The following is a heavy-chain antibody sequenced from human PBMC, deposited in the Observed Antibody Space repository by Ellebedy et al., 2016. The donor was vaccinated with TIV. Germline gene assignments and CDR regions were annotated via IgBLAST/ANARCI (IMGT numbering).Heavy chain of an antibody. D-gene: IGHD4-17*01. Sequence: AASVKVSCKASGGTFSSYAISWVRQAPGQGLEWMGWISAYNGNTNYAQKLQGRVTMTTDTSTSTAYMELRSLRFDDTAVYYCARDFIHGDYSYYYYYGMDVWGQGTTVTVSS. CDR2: ISAYNGNT. J-gene: IGHJ6*02. CDR1: GGTFSSYA. CDR3: ARDFIHGDYSYYYYYGMDV. V-gene: IGHV1-18*01.